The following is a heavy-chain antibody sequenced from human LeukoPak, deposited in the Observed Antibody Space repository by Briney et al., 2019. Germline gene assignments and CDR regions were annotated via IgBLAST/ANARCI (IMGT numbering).Heavy chain of an antibody. Sequence: PSETLSLTCTVSGGSISSYYWSWIRQPPGKGLEWIGYIYYSGSTNYNPSLKSRVTISVDTSKNQFSLKLSSVTAADTAVYYCARDGWYYDSSGPQGNGMDVWGQGTTVTVSS. CDR2: IYYSGST. J-gene: IGHJ6*02. CDR1: GGSISSYY. CDR3: ARDGWYYDSSGPQGNGMDV. V-gene: IGHV4-59*01. D-gene: IGHD3-22*01.